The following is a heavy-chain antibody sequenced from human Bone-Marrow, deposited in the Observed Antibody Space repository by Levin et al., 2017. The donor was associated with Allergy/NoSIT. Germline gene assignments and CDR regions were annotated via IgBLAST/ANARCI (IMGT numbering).Heavy chain of an antibody. CDR1: GFTVSSNY. J-gene: IGHJ4*02. Sequence: GGSLRLSCAASGFTVSSNYMSWVRQAPGKGLEWVSVIYSGGSTYYADSVKGRFTISRDNSKNTLYLQMNSLRAEDTAVYYCARATIFGVENKAPKYYFDYWGQGTLVTVSS. CDR3: ARATIFGVENKAPKYYFDY. D-gene: IGHD3-3*01. V-gene: IGHV3-53*01. CDR2: IYSGGST.